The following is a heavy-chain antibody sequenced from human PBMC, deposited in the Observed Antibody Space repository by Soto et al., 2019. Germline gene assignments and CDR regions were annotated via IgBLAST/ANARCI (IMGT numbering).Heavy chain of an antibody. D-gene: IGHD3-9*01. V-gene: IGHV3-48*02. Sequence: PGGSLRLSCAASGFTFRHYSMHWVRQAPGKGLEWVAYISTSSSPRYYADSVKGRFTISRDNDRKSIYLEMSSLRDEDTAIYYCASRYYHLSAGYRYYESSYFDNWGPRTLVTVAS. CDR2: ISTSSSPR. CDR1: GFTFRHYS. J-gene: IGHJ4*02. CDR3: ASRYYHLSAGYRYYESSYFDN.